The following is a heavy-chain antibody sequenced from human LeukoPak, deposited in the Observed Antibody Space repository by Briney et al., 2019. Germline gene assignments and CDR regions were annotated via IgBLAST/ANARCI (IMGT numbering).Heavy chain of an antibody. CDR1: GGTFSNLG. CDR3: ARGVATDY. CDR2: IIAMFGTA. Sequence: SVKVSCKASGGTFSNLGIRWVRQAPGQGLEWMGGIIAMFGTANYAQKFQGRVTITADESTSTAYMELTSLRSEDTAVYYCARGVATDYWGQGTLVTVSS. D-gene: IGHD5-12*01. V-gene: IGHV1-69*13. J-gene: IGHJ4*02.